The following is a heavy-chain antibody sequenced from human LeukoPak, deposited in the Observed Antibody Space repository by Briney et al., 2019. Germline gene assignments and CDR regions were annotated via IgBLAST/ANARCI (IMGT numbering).Heavy chain of an antibody. CDR3: ARGSAYGACDH. J-gene: IGHJ4*02. CDR1: GFTFSSHW. Sequence: GGALRLSCGDSGFTFSSHWMRWVRQAPGKGGEGVAIINPEGRGGTFVDSVKGRFTISRDNAKNSLFLQMSSVRAEGTALYYCARGSAYGACDHWGQGTLVIVSS. D-gene: IGHD4-17*01. V-gene: IGHV3-7*01. CDR2: INPEGRGG.